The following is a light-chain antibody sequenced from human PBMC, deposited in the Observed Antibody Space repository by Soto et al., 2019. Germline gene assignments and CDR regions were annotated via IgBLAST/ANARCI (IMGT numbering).Light chain of an antibody. V-gene: IGKV3-20*01. CDR1: QSVRSSY. Sequence: EIVLTQSPGTLSLSPGEKATLSCRASQSVRSSYLAWYQQKPGQAPRLLIYGASSRATGIPDRFSGSGSGTDFTLTISRLEPEDVAVYYCQEYGSSRTFGPGTKVDIK. CDR2: GAS. J-gene: IGKJ1*01. CDR3: QEYGSSRT.